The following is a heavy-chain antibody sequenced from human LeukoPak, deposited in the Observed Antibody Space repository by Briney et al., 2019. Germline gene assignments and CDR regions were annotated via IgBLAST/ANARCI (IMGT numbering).Heavy chain of an antibody. J-gene: IGHJ6*03. D-gene: IGHD2-15*01. CDR2: IKKDGSEK. V-gene: IGHV3-7*03. CDR3: SKNGDRGAYCSGGSCYPYYYYYMDV. CDR1: GFTFSSYW. Sequence: PGGSLRLSCAASGFTFSSYWMSWVRQAPGKGLEWVGNIKKDGSEKYNVDSVKGRFTISRDNSKNTLYLQMNSLRAEDTAVYYCSKNGDRGAYCSGGSCYPYYYYYMDVWGKGTTVTISS.